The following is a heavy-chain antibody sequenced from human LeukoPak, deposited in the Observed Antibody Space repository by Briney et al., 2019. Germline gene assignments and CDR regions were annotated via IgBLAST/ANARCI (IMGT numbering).Heavy chain of an antibody. D-gene: IGHD1-14*01. J-gene: IGHJ4*02. CDR2: INPNSGGT. CDR3: ARARTLDY. V-gene: IGHV1-2*02. Sequence: ASVKVSCKASGYTFTGYYVHWVRQAPGQGLEWMGWINPNSGGTNYVQKFQGRVTMTRDTSISTAYMELSRLRSDDTAVYYCARARTLDYWGQGTLVTVSS. CDR1: GYTFTGYY.